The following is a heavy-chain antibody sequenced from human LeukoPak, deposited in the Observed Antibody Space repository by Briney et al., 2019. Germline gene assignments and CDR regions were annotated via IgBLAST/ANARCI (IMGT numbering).Heavy chain of an antibody. CDR1: GFTFSSYS. D-gene: IGHD6-19*01. CDR2: ISSGSSTI. CDR3: TRDSSGWTFGC. Sequence: PGGSLRLSCAASGFTFSSYSMNWVRQAPGKGLEWVSYISSGSSTIYYADSVKGRFTISRDNAKNSLYLQMDSLRAEDTAVYYCTRDSSGWTFGCWGQGTLVTVSS. J-gene: IGHJ4*02. V-gene: IGHV3-48*01.